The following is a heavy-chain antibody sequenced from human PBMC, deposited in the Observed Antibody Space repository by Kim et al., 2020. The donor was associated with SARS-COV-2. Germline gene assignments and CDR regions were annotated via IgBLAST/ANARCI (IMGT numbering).Heavy chain of an antibody. CDR2: INHSGST. CDR3: ARGSLWFGELYYYYYYYGMDV. D-gene: IGHD3-10*01. J-gene: IGHJ6*02. Sequence: SETLSLTCAVYGGSFSGYYWSWIRQPPGKGLEWIGEINHSGSTNYNPSLKSRVTISVDTSKNQFSLKLSSVTAADTAVYYCARGSLWFGELYYYYYYYGMDVWGQGTTVTVSS. CDR1: GGSFSGYY. V-gene: IGHV4-34*01.